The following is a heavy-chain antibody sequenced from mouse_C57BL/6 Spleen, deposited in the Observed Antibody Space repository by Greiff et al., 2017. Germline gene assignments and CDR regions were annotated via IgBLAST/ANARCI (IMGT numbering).Heavy chain of an antibody. CDR3: ARGDGSSSSWFAY. Sequence: VQLQQSGAELAKPGASVKLSCKASGYTFTSYWMHWVKQRPGQGLEWIGYINPSSGYTKYNQKFKDKATLTADKSSSTAYMQLSSLTYDDSAVYYCARGDGSSSSWFAYGGQGTLVTGSA. CDR1: GYTFTSYW. V-gene: IGHV1-7*01. D-gene: IGHD1-1*01. CDR2: INPSSGYT. J-gene: IGHJ3*01.